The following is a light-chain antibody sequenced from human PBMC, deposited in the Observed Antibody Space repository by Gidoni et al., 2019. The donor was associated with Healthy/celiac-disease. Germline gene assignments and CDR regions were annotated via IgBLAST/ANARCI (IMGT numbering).Light chain of an antibody. J-gene: IGLJ2*01. CDR2: EVS. V-gene: IGLV2-18*02. Sequence: SALTHPPPLSGSPGQSVPISCTGTSSDVGSYNRVSWYQQPPGTAPKLMIYEVSNRPSGVPDRFSGSKSGNTASLTISGLQAEDEADYYCSSYTSSSTLVFGGGTKLTVL. CDR3: SSYTSSSTLV. CDR1: SSDVGSYNR.